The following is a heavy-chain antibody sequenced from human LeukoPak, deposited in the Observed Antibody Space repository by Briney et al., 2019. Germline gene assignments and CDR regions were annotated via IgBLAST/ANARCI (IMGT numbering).Heavy chain of an antibody. V-gene: IGHV3-74*01. J-gene: IGHJ4*02. Sequence: GGSLRLSCAASGFTFCSYLMHWVRQAPGKGLVWVSRINTDGSTTNYADSVKGRFTISRDNAKNTLYLQMNSLRVEDTAVYYCARDLDFKLDYWGQGTLVTVSS. CDR3: ARDLDFKLDY. CDR1: GFTFCSYL. D-gene: IGHD3-9*01. CDR2: INTDGSTT.